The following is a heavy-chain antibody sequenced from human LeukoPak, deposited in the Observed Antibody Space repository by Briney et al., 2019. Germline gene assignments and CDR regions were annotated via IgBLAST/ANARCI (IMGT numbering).Heavy chain of an antibody. CDR2: IYYSGST. D-gene: IGHD5-12*01. V-gene: IGHV4-61*01. CDR1: GGSFSSGSYY. J-gene: IGHJ4*02. CDR3: ARDRIDIVATTRGYGDYRFDY. Sequence: SETLSLTCTVSGGSFSSGSYYWSWIRQPPGKGLEWIGYIYYSGSTNYNPSLKSRVTISVDTSKNQFSLKLSSVTAADTAVYYCARDRIDIVATTRGYGDYRFDYWGQGTLVTVSS.